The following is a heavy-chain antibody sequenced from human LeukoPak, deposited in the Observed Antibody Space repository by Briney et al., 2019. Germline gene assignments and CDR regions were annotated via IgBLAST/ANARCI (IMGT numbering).Heavy chain of an antibody. CDR3: ARDTRLGELSLALQTYHYFDY. Sequence: SQTLSLTCAVSGGSISSGGYSWSWIRQPPGKGLEWIGYIYHSGSTYYNPSLKSRVTISVDRSKNQFSLKLSSVTAADTAVYYCARDTRLGELSLALQTYHYFDYWGQGILVTVSS. CDR1: GGSISSGGYS. CDR2: IYHSGST. D-gene: IGHD3-16*02. V-gene: IGHV4-30-2*01. J-gene: IGHJ4*02.